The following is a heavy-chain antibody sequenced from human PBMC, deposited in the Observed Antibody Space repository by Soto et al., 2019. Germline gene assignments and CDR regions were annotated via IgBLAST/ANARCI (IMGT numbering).Heavy chain of an antibody. Sequence: QVQLVQSGAEVKKPGASVKVSCKASGYTFTSSGISWVRQAPGLVLEWMGWISAYNGNTNYAQKLQGRVTMTTDTSTSTAYMELRSLRSDDTAVYDGAIGGTPGIVGATTVEYWGEGTLVTVSS. V-gene: IGHV1-18*01. CDR2: ISAYNGNT. CDR1: GYTFTSSG. J-gene: IGHJ4*02. CDR3: AIGGTPGIVGATTVEY. D-gene: IGHD1-26*01.